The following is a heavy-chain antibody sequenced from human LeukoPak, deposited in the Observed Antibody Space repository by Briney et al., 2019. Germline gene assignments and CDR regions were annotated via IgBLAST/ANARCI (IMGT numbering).Heavy chain of an antibody. V-gene: IGHV1-2*02. D-gene: IGHD6-6*01. Sequence: ASVKVSCKASGYTFTGYYMHWVRQAPGQGLEWMGWINPNSGGTNYAQKFQGRVTMTRDTSISTAYMELSRLRSEDTAVYYCARDHSSSSDDAFDIWGQGTMVTVSS. J-gene: IGHJ3*02. CDR3: ARDHSSSSDDAFDI. CDR2: INPNSGGT. CDR1: GYTFTGYY.